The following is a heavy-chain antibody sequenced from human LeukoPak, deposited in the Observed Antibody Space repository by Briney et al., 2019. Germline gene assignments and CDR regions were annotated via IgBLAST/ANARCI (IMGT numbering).Heavy chain of an antibody. D-gene: IGHD3-9*01. Sequence: GASVKVSCKASGYTFTSYGISWVRQAPGHGLEWMGWISAYNGNTNYAQKLQGRVTMTTDTSTSTAYMELRSLRSDDTAVYYCARDARYFDWLPPAYFDYWGQGTLVTVSS. J-gene: IGHJ4*02. CDR2: ISAYNGNT. CDR1: GYTFTSYG. V-gene: IGHV1-18*04. CDR3: ARDARYFDWLPPAYFDY.